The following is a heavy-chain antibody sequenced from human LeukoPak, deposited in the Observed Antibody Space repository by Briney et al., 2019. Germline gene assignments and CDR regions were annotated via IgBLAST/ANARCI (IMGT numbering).Heavy chain of an antibody. CDR2: INAGNGNT. D-gene: IGHD1-7*01. Sequence: GASVKVSCKASGYTFTSYAMHWVRQAPGQRLEWMGWINAGNGNTKYSQKFQGRVTITRDTSASTAYMELRSLRSDDTAVYYCARDSLITGTTAEGYYYYGMDVWGQGTTVTVSS. V-gene: IGHV1-3*01. CDR3: ARDSLITGTTAEGYYYYGMDV. CDR1: GYTFTSYA. J-gene: IGHJ6*02.